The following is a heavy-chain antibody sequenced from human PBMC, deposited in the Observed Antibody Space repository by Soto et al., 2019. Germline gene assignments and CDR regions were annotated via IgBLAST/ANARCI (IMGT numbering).Heavy chain of an antibody. CDR2: FNPYTGGT. CDR3: ARLGGEIGTAFHP. V-gene: IGHV1-46*01. CDR1: GYTFTTYY. J-gene: IGHJ5*02. Sequence: QGQLVQSGAEVKKPGASVKVSCKASGYTFTTYYIHWMRQAPGQGLEWMGMFNPYTGGTRYAHKFQGRITMTGDTSTSTGYMELSRLRSDDTAVYDCARLGGEIGTAFHPWGQGTLVTVSS. D-gene: IGHD3-16*01.